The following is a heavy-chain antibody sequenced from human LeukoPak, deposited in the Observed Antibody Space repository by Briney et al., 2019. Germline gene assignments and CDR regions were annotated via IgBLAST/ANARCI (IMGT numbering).Heavy chain of an antibody. CDR2: ILYVGSNK. J-gene: IGHJ4*02. CDR1: GVTFSIDT. CDR3: ARDHGNRRYFDY. Sequence: PGGSLRLSCAASGVTFSIDTTHWVRPDPGKGLGWGSHILYVGSNKYYADTVKGRFTISRDNSKNKLYLQMKSLRAEDTAVYYCARDHGNRRYFDYWGQGTLVTVSS. D-gene: IGHD1-1*01. V-gene: IGHV3-33*01.